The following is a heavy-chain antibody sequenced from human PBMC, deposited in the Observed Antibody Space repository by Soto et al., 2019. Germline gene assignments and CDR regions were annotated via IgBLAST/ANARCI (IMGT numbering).Heavy chain of an antibody. J-gene: IGHJ4*02. CDR1: GFNFGNHA. Sequence: PGGSLRLSCAASGFNFGNHAMTWARQAPGKALEWVSAVLQTGSSTFYADSVKGRFTISRDNSQNTLYLQMNNLRAEDTAVYYCAKDFTPDGYWDFDYWGQGTLVTVSS. V-gene: IGHV3-23*01. CDR2: VLQTGSST. D-gene: IGHD4-17*01. CDR3: AKDFTPDGYWDFDY.